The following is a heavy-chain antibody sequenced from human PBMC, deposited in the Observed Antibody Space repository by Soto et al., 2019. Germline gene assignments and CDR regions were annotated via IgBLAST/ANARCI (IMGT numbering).Heavy chain of an antibody. Sequence: ASVKVSCKASGGTFSSYAISWVRQAPGQGLEWMGGIIPIFGTANYAQKFQGRVTITADESTSTAYMELSSLRSEDTAVYYCARDRFDGDYHYYGMDVWGQGTTVTVSS. CDR1: GGTFSSYA. CDR2: IIPIFGTA. J-gene: IGHJ6*02. V-gene: IGHV1-69*13. CDR3: ARDRFDGDYHYYGMDV. D-gene: IGHD3-10*01.